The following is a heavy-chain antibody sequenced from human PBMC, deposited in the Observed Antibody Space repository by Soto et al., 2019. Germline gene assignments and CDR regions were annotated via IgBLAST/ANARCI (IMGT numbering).Heavy chain of an antibody. CDR2: IIPIFGTA. CDR3: ATMDGAFDI. CDR1: GGTFRSYA. V-gene: IGHV1-69*01. D-gene: IGHD3-10*01. Sequence: VQLVQSGAEVKKPGSSVKVSCKASGGTFRSYAISWVRHATGQGLEWMGGIIPIFGTANYAQKFQGRVTITADESTSTDYMELSSLRSEDTAVYYCATMDGAFDIWGQGTMVTVSS. J-gene: IGHJ3*02.